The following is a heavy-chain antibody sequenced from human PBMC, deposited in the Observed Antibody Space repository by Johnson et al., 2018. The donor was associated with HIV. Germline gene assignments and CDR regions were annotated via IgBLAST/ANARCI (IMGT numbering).Heavy chain of an antibody. CDR2: IWYDGSNK. V-gene: IGHV3-33*06. CDR3: AKDLSDIIRGHNFDAFDR. Sequence: QVQLVESGGGVVQPGRSLRLSCAASGFTFSSYGMHWVRQAPGKGLEWVAVIWYDGSNKYYADSVKGRFTISRDNSKNTLYLQMNSLRAEDTAVYYCAKDLSDIIRGHNFDAFDRWGQGTMVTVSS. D-gene: IGHD5-18*01. CDR1: GFTFSSYG. J-gene: IGHJ3*02.